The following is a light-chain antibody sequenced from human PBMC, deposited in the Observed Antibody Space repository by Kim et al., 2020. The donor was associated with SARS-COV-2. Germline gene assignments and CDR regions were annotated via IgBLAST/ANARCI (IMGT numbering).Light chain of an antibody. CDR1: QSIGTR. CDR3: QQSYSTPWLS. Sequence: IQMTQSPSSLAASVGDRITITCRASQSIGTRLNWYQQGPGKAPKLLIYAASSLQRGVPSRFSGTGSGTDFTLTISSLQPEDFATYYCQQSYSTPWLSFGGGTKVDIK. V-gene: IGKV1-39*01. J-gene: IGKJ4*01. CDR2: AAS.